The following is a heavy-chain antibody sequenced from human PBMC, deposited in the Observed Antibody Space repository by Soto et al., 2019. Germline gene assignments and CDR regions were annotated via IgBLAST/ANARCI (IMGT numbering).Heavy chain of an antibody. CDR2: LYYSGST. D-gene: IGHD2-2*01. V-gene: IGHV4-30-4*01. Sequence: QVQLQESGPGLVKPSQTLSLTCTVSGGSISSGDYYWSWIRQPTGKGLEWIGYLYYSGSTYYNTSIKSRVTISVDTSKNQFSLKLSSVTAADTAVYYCARGTRGYCSSTSGLNWFDPWGQGTLVTVSS. J-gene: IGHJ5*02. CDR1: GGSISSGDYY. CDR3: ARGTRGYCSSTSGLNWFDP.